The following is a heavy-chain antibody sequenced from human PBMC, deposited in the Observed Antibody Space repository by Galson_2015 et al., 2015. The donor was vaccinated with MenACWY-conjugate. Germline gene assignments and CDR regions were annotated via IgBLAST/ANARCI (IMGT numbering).Heavy chain of an antibody. J-gene: IGHJ4*02. CDR1: GFTVSSNY. CDR2: IYSGGST. D-gene: IGHD5-24*01. CDR3: ARGSGDGYWGLDY. Sequence: SLRLSCAASGFTVSSNYMSWVRQAPGKGLEWVSVIYSGGSTYYADSVKGRFTISRDNSKNTLYLQMNSLRAEDTAVYYCARGSGDGYWGLDYWGQGTLVTVSS. V-gene: IGHV3-66*02.